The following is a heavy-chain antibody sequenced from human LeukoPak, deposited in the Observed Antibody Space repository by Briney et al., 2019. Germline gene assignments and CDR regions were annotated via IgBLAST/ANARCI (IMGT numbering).Heavy chain of an antibody. CDR2: INHSGST. V-gene: IGHV4-39*07. D-gene: IGHD6-6*01. CDR1: GGSISSSSYY. J-gene: IGHJ6*03. CDR3: SKAPLIAGRPFGKFFYYYYMDV. Sequence: SETLSLTCTVSGGSISSSSYYWSWIRQPPGKGLEWIGEINHSGSTNYNPSLKSRVTISVDTSKNQFSLKLSSVTAADTAAYYFSKAPLIAGRPFGKFFYYYYMDVWGKGTTVTVSS.